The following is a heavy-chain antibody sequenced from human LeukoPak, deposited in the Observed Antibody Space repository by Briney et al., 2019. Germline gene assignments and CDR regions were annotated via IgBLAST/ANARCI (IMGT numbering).Heavy chain of an antibody. J-gene: IGHJ4*02. CDR3: ASPFDY. V-gene: IGHV3-48*01. Sequence: GGSLRLSCAASGFSFSTYSMNWVRQAPGKGLEWVSYINNSSTTIYYADSVKGRFTISRDNAKNSLYLQMNSLRAEDTAMYYCASPFDYWGQGTLVTVSS. CDR1: GFSFSTYS. CDR2: INNSSTTI.